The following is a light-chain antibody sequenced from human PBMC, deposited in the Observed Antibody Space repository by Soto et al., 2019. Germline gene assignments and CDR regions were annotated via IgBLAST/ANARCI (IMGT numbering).Light chain of an antibody. CDR2: DAS. CDR1: QSVDSR. J-gene: IGKJ1*01. CDR3: QHYDSFWS. V-gene: IGKV1-5*01. Sequence: QMTQSPSTLSASIGDRVTITCRASQSVDSRLAWYQQKPGKAPKLLVYDASILETGVPSRFSGSGSGAEFTLTITGLQPEDIATYSCQHYDSFWSFGQGTKVDI.